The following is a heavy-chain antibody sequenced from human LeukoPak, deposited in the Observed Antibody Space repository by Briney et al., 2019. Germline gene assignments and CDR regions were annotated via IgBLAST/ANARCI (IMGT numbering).Heavy chain of an antibody. J-gene: IGHJ3*02. D-gene: IGHD3-16*01. CDR2: ISTTADIT. CDR3: VKSTRTGTWGDAFEI. Sequence: GGSLRLSCAASGFTFTYIAMSWVRQAPGKGLEWFSTISTTADITHYADSVRGRFTISGDNSKNTPYLQMNSLRADDTAVYYCVKSTRTGTWGDAFEIWGQGTMVTVSS. CDR1: GFTFTYIA. V-gene: IGHV3-23*01.